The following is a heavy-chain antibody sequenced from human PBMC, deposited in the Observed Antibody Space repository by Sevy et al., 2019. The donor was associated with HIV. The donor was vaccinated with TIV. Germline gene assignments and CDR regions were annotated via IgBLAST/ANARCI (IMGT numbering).Heavy chain of an antibody. CDR1: GFTFQTFG. CDR3: TKESLRGTYIRGDFDH. Sequence: GGSLRLSCSAFGFTFQTFGMHWVRQSPGKGPEWLAVISSDGLNRKYADSVRGRFTISRDNSKNLLFLQMNSLIPNDTAVYFCTKESLRGTYIRGDFDHWGQGTLVTVSS. CDR2: ISSDGLNR. V-gene: IGHV3-30*18. J-gene: IGHJ4*02. D-gene: IGHD3-10*02.